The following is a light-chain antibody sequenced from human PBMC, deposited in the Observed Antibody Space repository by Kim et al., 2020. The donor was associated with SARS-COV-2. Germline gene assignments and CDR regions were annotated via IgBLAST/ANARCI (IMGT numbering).Light chain of an antibody. CDR3: QSYDSSLSGYV. V-gene: IGLV1-40*01. Sequence: RVTISCTGSSSNIGAGYDVHWYQQLPGTAPKLLLYGNSNRPSGVPDRFSGSKSGTSASLAITGLQAEDEADYYSQSYDSSLSGYVFGTGTKVTVL. CDR1: SSNIGAGYD. CDR2: GNS. J-gene: IGLJ1*01.